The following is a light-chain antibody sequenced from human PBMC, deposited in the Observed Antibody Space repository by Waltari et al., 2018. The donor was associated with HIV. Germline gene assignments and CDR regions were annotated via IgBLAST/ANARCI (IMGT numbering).Light chain of an antibody. J-gene: IGLJ7*01. CDR3: SSYNTRSCIM. CDR2: EFS. Sequence: QSALTQPASVSGSPGQSITISCTGNTGDLPANHSLSWYQQHPGTPPYLSIFEFSNRPSGVSDCFSGCKSGNTAALTVSGLQTEDEAVYYCSSYNTRSCIMFGGGTQLTVL. V-gene: IGLV2-14*01. CDR1: TGDLPANHS.